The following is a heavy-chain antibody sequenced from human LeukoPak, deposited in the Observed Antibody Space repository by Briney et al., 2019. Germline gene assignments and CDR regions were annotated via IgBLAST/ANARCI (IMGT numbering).Heavy chain of an antibody. CDR2: INSDASTT. CDR3: ARETGDQFDY. V-gene: IGHV3-74*01. J-gene: IGHJ4*02. Sequence: GGSLRLSCAASGFTFSSYCMHWVRQPPGQGLVWVSRINSDASTTDYADSVKGRFTISRDNAKNTLYLQMNSLRVEDTGVYYCARETGDQFDYWGQGTLVTVSS. CDR1: GFTFSSYC.